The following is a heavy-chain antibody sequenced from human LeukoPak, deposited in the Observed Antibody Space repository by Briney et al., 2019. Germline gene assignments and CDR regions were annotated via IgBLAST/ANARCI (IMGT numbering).Heavy chain of an antibody. CDR2: IYHSGST. D-gene: IGHD6-13*01. CDR3: VRQSRSYSWFSGGPKARNWFDS. J-gene: IGHJ5*01. Sequence: SETLSLTCAVYGGSFSGYYWSWIRQPPGKGLEWIGEIYHSGSTNYNPSLKSRVTISVNTSKNQFSLKLSSVTPADKAVYYFVRQSRSYSWFSGGPKARNWFDSWAQGTLVTVSS. V-gene: IGHV4-34*01. CDR1: GGSFSGYY.